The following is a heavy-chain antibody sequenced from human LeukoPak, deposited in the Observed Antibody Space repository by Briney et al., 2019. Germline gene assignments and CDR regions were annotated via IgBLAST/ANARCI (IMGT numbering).Heavy chain of an antibody. J-gene: IGHJ6*03. CDR1: GGTFSSYA. CDR3: ARASDYVWGSYRYRPYYYYLDV. V-gene: IGHV1-69*05. CDR2: IIPIFGTA. Sequence: SVKVSCKASGGTFSSYAISWVRQAPGQGLEWMGGIIPIFGTANYAQKFQGRVTITTDESTSTAYMELSSLRSEDTAVYYCARASDYVWGSYRYRPYYYYLDVWGKGTTVTVSS. D-gene: IGHD3-16*02.